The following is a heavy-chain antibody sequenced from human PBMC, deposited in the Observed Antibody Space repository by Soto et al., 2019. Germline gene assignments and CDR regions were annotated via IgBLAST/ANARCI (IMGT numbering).Heavy chain of an antibody. CDR3: ARGVRPYYFDY. J-gene: IGHJ4*02. V-gene: IGHV1-46*01. CDR2: INPSGGST. CDR1: WYTFTTYY. Sequence: VEVSFNASWYTFTTYYMHWVRQAPGQGLEWMGVINPSGGSTSYTQKFQGRVTMTRDTSTSTVYMELSSLRSEDTAVYYCARGVRPYYFDYWGQGTLVTVSS.